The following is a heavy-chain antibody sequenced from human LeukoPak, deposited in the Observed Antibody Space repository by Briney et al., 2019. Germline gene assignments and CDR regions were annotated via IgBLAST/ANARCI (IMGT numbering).Heavy chain of an antibody. Sequence: GGSLRLSCIASGFTFSRYSMNWVRQAPGKGLEWVSFISGNSAYIYYADSVKGRFTISRENAKNSLYLQMNSLRAEDTAVYYCARGEYGSGSYHIDYWGQGTLVTVSS. CDR3: ARGEYGSGSYHIDY. D-gene: IGHD3-10*01. V-gene: IGHV3-21*01. CDR1: GFTFSRYS. CDR2: ISGNSAYI. J-gene: IGHJ4*02.